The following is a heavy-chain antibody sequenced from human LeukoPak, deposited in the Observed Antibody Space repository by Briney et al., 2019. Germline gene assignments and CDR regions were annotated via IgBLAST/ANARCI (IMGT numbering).Heavy chain of an antibody. Sequence: SVKVSCKASGGTFSSYAISWVRQAPGQGLEWRGRIIPIFGIAYYAQKFQGRVTITADKSTSTAYMELSSLRSEDTAVYYCAREGISPAYYYDSSGYLPPDYWGQGTLVTVSS. V-gene: IGHV1-69*04. J-gene: IGHJ4*02. CDR1: GGTFSSYA. CDR2: IIPIFGIA. CDR3: AREGISPAYYYDSSGYLPPDY. D-gene: IGHD3-22*01.